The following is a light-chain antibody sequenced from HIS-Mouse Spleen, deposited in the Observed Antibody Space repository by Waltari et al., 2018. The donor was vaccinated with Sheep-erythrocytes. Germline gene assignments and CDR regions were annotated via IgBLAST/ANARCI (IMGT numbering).Light chain of an antibody. Sequence: QSALTQPRSVSGSPGQSVTISCTGTSSDVGGYNYVSWYQQHPGKAPKLSIYDVSKRPSGVPVRLSGSKSGNPASLTISGLQAEDEADYYCCSYAGSYTLVFGGGTKLTVL. J-gene: IGLJ3*02. CDR1: SSDVGGYNY. CDR2: DVS. CDR3: CSYAGSYTLV. V-gene: IGLV2-11*01.